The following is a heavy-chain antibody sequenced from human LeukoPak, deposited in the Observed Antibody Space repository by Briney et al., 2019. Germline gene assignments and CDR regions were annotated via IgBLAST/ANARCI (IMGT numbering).Heavy chain of an antibody. J-gene: IGHJ5*02. D-gene: IGHD2-8*01. CDR2: IYTSGST. V-gene: IGHV4-61*02. CDR1: GGSISSGSYY. CDR3: AREGDKYANWFDT. Sequence: SQILSLTCTVSGGSISSGSYYWSWIRQPAGKGLEWIGRIYTSGSTNYNPSLKSRVTISLDTSKNQFSLNLSSVTAADTAVYYCAREGDKYANWFDTWGQGTLVTVSS.